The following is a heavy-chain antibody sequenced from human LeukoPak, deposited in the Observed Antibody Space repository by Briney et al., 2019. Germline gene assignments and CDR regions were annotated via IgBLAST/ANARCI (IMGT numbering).Heavy chain of an antibody. CDR2: IYYSGST. CDR1: GGSISSSSYY. D-gene: IGHD3-22*01. J-gene: IGHJ5*02. Sequence: SETLSLTCTVSGGSISSSSYYWGWIRQPPGKGLEWIGSIYYSGSTYYNPSLKSRVTISVDTSKNQFSLKLSSVTAADTAVHYCARHTDSSGYYGGGYWFDPWGQGTLVTVSS. V-gene: IGHV4-39*01. CDR3: ARHTDSSGYYGGGYWFDP.